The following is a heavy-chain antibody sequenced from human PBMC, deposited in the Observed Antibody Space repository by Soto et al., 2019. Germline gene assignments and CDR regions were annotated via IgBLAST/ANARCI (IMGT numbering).Heavy chain of an antibody. V-gene: IGHV4-31*03. D-gene: IGHD6-13*01. CDR1: GGSITSGGFY. CDR2: IFHSGRT. J-gene: IGHJ5*02. Sequence: QVQLQESGPGLVKPSQTLSLTCSVSGGSITSGGFYWSWIRQHPEKGLEWIAYIFHSGRTDFNPSLKGRIIISADTSKNQFSLKLTSVTAADTAVYYCVRGGIAGNWFDPWGQGTLVTVSS. CDR3: VRGGIAGNWFDP.